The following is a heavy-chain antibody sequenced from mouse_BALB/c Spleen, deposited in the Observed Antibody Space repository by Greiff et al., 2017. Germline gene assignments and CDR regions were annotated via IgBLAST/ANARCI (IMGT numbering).Heavy chain of an antibody. CDR1: GFTFSSFG. CDR2: ISSGSSTI. V-gene: IGHV5-17*02. CDR3: ARGYYGSSYSPMDY. J-gene: IGHJ4*01. D-gene: IGHD1-1*01. Sequence: EVQVVESGGGLVKPGGSRKLSCAASGFTFSSFGMHWVRQAPEKGLEWVAYISSGSSTIYYADTVKGRFTISRDNPKNTLFLQMTSLRSEDTAMYYCARGYYGSSYSPMDYWGQGTSVTVSS.